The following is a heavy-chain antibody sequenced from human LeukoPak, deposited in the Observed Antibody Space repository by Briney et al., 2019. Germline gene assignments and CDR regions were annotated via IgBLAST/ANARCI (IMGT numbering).Heavy chain of an antibody. J-gene: IGHJ3*02. CDR1: GYTFTGYY. V-gene: IGHV1-46*01. D-gene: IGHD3-10*01. Sequence: ASVKVSCTASGYTFTGYYMHWVRQAPGQGLEWMGIINPSGGSTSYAQKFQGRVTMTRDTSTSTVYMELSSLRSEDTAVYYCARDDTMVRGVNDAFDIWGQGTMVTVSS. CDR3: ARDDTMVRGVNDAFDI. CDR2: INPSGGST.